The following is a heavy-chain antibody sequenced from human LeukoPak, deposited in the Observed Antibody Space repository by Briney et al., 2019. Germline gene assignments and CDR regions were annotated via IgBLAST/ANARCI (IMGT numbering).Heavy chain of an antibody. V-gene: IGHV3-13*01. CDR1: GFTLSNYD. CDR3: ARTTVTSGPYWYFDL. Sequence: GVSLRLSCAASGFTLSNYDMHWVRQATGEGLEWVSGIDIAGDTYYPGSVRGRFTISRENAENSLYLQMNSLRAGDTGVYYCARTTVTSGPYWYFDLWGRGTLVTVS. D-gene: IGHD4-17*01. CDR2: IDIAGDT. J-gene: IGHJ2*01.